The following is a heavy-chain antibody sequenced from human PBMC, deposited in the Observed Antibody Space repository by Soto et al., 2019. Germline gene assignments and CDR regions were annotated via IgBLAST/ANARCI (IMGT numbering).Heavy chain of an antibody. CDR3: ARQEWDV. V-gene: IGHV3-53*01. Sequence: GGSLILSCAASGFTISNNYMTWVRQAPGKGLEWVSVTFTGGGTYYADSVKGRFTISRDNSKNTVYLQMNSLRAEDTAMYYCARQEWDVWGQGTTVTVSS. CDR2: TFTGGGT. CDR1: GFTISNNY. J-gene: IGHJ6*02.